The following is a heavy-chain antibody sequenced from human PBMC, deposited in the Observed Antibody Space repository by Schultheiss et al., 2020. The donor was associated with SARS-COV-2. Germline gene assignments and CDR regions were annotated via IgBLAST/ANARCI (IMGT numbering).Heavy chain of an antibody. Sequence: KISCKASGGTFSSYAISWVRQAPGQGLEWMGGIIPIFGTANYAQKFQGRVTITADESTSTAYMELSSLRSEDTAVYYCARSPPEGGTIAEEEYYFDYWGQGTLVTVSS. D-gene: IGHD3-3*01. CDR1: GGTFSSYA. CDR3: ARSPPEGGTIAEEEYYFDY. CDR2: IIPIFGTA. V-gene: IGHV1-69*01. J-gene: IGHJ4*02.